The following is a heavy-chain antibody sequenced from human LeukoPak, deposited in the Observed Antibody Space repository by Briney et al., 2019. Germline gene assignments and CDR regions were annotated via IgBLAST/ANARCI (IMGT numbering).Heavy chain of an antibody. CDR3: TRGRWSATTASYYLDF. V-gene: IGHV1-3*01. CDR1: EYTFTEYA. J-gene: IGHJ4*02. CDR2: INAGNGNT. Sequence: ASVKVSCKASEYTFTEYAVNWVRQAPGQRLEWMGWINAGNGNTKYAQEFQGRLTITRDTSASTAYMELSSLTFEDTAVYYCTRGRWSATTASYYLDFWGQGTLVTVSS. D-gene: IGHD2-15*01.